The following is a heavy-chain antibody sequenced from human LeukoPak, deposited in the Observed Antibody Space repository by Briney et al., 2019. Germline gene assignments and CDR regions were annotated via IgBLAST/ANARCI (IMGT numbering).Heavy chain of an antibody. V-gene: IGHV3-53*01. CDR3: TRDLPLTGESSGYSAFEI. Sequence: GGSLRLSCAASGFTVSSNYMSWVRQAPGKGLEWVSVIYRGGSTYYSDSVKGRFTISRDNSKNTLYFQMNSLRAEDTAVYYCTRDLPLTGESSGYSAFEIWGQGTMVTVSS. D-gene: IGHD3-22*01. CDR1: GFTVSSNY. J-gene: IGHJ3*02. CDR2: IYRGGST.